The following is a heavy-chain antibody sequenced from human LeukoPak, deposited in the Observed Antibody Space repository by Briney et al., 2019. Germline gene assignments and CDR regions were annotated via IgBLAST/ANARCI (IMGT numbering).Heavy chain of an antibody. CDR2: VKGKTDGGTT. CDR3: TTRGSGWYPYFDF. Sequence: NPGGSLRLSCAASGLIFSKAWMNWVRQAPGKGLEWVGRVKGKTDGGTTDYAAPVRGRFTISRDDSKNTLYLEMNSLETEDTAVYYCTTRGSGWYPYFDFWGQGTLVTVS. D-gene: IGHD6-19*01. CDR1: GLIFSKAW. V-gene: IGHV3-15*05. J-gene: IGHJ4*02.